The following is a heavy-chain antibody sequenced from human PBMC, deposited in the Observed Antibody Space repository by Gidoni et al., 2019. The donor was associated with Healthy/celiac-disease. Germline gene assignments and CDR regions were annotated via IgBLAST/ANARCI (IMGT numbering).Heavy chain of an antibody. CDR2: IIPIFGTA. V-gene: IGHV1-69*01. CDR3: ASGSGIAVAAYFDY. J-gene: IGHJ4*02. Sequence: QVQLVQSGAEGKQPGSSVKVSCKASGGTFSSYAISWVRQAPGQGLEWMGGIIPIFGTANYAQKFQGRVTITADESTSTAYMELSSLRSEDTAVYYCASGSGIAVAAYFDYWGQGTLVTVSS. D-gene: IGHD6-19*01. CDR1: GGTFSSYA.